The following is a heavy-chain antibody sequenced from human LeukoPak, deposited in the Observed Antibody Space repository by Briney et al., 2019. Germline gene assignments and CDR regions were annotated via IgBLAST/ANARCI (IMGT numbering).Heavy chain of an antibody. CDR2: IHWSSGST. V-gene: IGHV3-20*04. J-gene: IGHJ6*03. Sequence: GGSLRLSCVASGFTFDDYGISWVRQAPGKGLEWVSRIHWSSGSTRYVDSVKGRFTISRDNAKNSLYLQMNSLRAEDTAVYYCARWSYGGYYYYYYMDVWGKGTTVTISS. D-gene: IGHD1-26*01. CDR3: ARWSYGGYYYYYYMDV. CDR1: GFTFDDYG.